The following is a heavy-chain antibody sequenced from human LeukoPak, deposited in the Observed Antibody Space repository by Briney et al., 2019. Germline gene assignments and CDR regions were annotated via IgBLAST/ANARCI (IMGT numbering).Heavy chain of an antibody. Sequence: GRSLRLSCAASGFTFSSYGMHWVRQAPGKGLEWVAVISYGGSNKYYADSVKGRFTISRDNSKNTLYLQMNSLRAEDTALYYCARWGDRRGGAFDIWGQGTMVTVSS. J-gene: IGHJ3*02. CDR3: ARWGDRRGGAFDI. CDR2: ISYGGSNK. V-gene: IGHV3-30*03. CDR1: GFTFSSYG. D-gene: IGHD3-16*01.